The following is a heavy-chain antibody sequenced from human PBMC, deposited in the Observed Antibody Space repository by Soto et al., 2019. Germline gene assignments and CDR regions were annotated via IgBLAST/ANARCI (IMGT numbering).Heavy chain of an antibody. Sequence: QLQLQESGPGLVKPSETLSLTCTVSGASISSSNYYRAWIRQPPGKGLEWIGSIHYTGSTYYNPSLKRRVTSSEDTSQNQFSLQWTSVTAADTAVYYWASRECGGGPCPFDPWGQGALVTVSS. V-gene: IGHV4-39*01. CDR1: GASISSSNYY. CDR3: ASRECGGGPCPFDP. D-gene: IGHD2-15*01. CDR2: IHYTGST. J-gene: IGHJ5*02.